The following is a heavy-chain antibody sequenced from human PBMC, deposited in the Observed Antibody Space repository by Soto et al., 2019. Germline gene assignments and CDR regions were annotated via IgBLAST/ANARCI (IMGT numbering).Heavy chain of an antibody. V-gene: IGHV3-21*06. CDR1: GFSLRTYT. J-gene: IGHJ4*01. CDR3: VRGMNPLF. CDR2: ISISSSDR. Sequence: GSLRLSCAASGFSLRTYTMNWVRQAPGKGLEWVSSISISSSDRYYADSVRGRFTISRDNAKNALYLQMNSLRADDTAVYFCVRGMNPLFGGQGTLVTVSS.